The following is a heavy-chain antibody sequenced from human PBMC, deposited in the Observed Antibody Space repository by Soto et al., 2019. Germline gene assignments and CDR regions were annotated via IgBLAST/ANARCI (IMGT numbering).Heavy chain of an antibody. D-gene: IGHD2-2*01. J-gene: IGHJ6*02. CDR2: ISAYNGNT. V-gene: IGHV1-18*01. CDR3: ARDSNGGYCSRTSCYDYYYYGMDV. Sequence: QVQLVQSGAEVKKPGASVKVSCKASGYTFTSYGISWVRQAPGQGLEWMGWISAYNGNTNYAQKLQGRVTMTTDTSKSPAYMELRSLRSDDTAVYYCARDSNGGYCSRTSCYDYYYYGMDVWGQGTTVTVSS. CDR1: GYTFTSYG.